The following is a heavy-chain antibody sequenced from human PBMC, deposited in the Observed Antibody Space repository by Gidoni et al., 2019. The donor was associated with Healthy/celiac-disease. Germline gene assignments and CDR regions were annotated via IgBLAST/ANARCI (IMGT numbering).Heavy chain of an antibody. Sequence: EVHLVETGGCLIQPRGSLRLSCAATEFTVSSNYMSWVRQAPGKGLEWVSVIYSGGSTYYADSVKGRFTISRDNSKNTLYLQMNSLRAEDTAVYYCARDRAGVWGQGTLVTVSS. CDR3: ARDRAGV. CDR2: IYSGGST. V-gene: IGHV3-53*02. J-gene: IGHJ4*02. D-gene: IGHD3-10*01. CDR1: EFTVSSNY.